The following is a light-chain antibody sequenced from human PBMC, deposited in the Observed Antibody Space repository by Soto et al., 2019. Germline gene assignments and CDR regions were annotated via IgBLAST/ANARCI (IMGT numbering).Light chain of an antibody. J-gene: IGLJ3*02. Sequence: SSELTQPSSVSVSPGQTARITCSGDVLAKKYARWFQQKPGQAPVLVIYKDSERPSGIPERFSGSSSGTTVTLTISGAQVEDEADYYCYSAADNNLLFGGGTKLTVL. CDR3: YSAADNNLL. CDR1: VLAKKY. V-gene: IGLV3-27*01. CDR2: KDS.